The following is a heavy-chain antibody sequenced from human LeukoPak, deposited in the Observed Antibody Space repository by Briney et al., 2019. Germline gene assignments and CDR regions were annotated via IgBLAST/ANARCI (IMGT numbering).Heavy chain of an antibody. CDR2: LDWDDAK. J-gene: IGHJ4*02. V-gene: IGHV2-70*01. CDR3: ARIHFYVGGSMMSGYSYGAFDY. D-gene: IGHD5-18*01. CDR1: GFSLSTSGMC. Sequence: ESGPALVKPTQTLTLTCIFSGFSLSTSGMCVSWIRQPPGKALEWLALLDWDDAKYYSTSLKTRLTISKDPSKNRVVLTMTNMDPVDTATYYCARIHFYVGGSMMSGYSYGAFDYWGQGTLVTVSS.